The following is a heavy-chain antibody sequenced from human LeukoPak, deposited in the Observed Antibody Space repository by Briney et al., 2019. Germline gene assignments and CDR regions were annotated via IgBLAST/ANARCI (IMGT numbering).Heavy chain of an antibody. J-gene: IGHJ6*02. CDR1: GGSVNSGSYF. Sequence: SETLSLTCTVSGGSVNSGSYFWSWIRQPPGKGLEWIGYIQNSARTNYNPSLESRVTISVDSSKDQFSLRLSCVTAADTAVYYCATDYSNFYGMDVWGQGTTVTVSS. CDR2: IQNSART. V-gene: IGHV4-61*01. CDR3: ATDYSNFYGMDV. D-gene: IGHD4-11*01.